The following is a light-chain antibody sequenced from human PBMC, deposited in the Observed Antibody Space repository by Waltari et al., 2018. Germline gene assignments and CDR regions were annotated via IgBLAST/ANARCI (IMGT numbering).Light chain of an antibody. CDR2: WAS. J-gene: IGKJ4*01. CDR3: QQYYSTPQLT. Sequence: DIVMTQSPDSLAVSLGERATINCKSSQSVLYSSNNKNYLAWYQQKPRQPPKLLLYWASTRESGVPDRFSGSGSGTDFTLTISSLQAEDVAVYYCQQYYSTPQLTFGGGTKVEIK. V-gene: IGKV4-1*01. CDR1: QSVLYSSNNKNY.